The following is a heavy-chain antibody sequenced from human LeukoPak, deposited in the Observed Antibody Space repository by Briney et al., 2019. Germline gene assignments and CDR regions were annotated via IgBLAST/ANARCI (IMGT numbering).Heavy chain of an antibody. V-gene: IGHV4-4*02. CDR3: ARVNINNWHSCDY. Sequence: NPSGTLSLTCAVSGGSISSNNWWGWVRQPPGKGLEWIGEIYHGGSPNYNPSLKSRVTISVDKSRNHFSLNLSSVTAADTAVYYCARVNINNWHSCDYWGQGTLVTVSS. CDR1: GGSISSNNW. CDR2: IYHGGSP. J-gene: IGHJ4*02. D-gene: IGHD1-1*01.